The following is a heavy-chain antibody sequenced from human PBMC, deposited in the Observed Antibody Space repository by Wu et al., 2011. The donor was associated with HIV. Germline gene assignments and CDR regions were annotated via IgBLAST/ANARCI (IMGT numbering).Heavy chain of an antibody. CDR2: IIPIFGTA. CDR1: RSPSAAML. V-gene: IGHV1-69*05. D-gene: IGHD5-18*01. Sequence: QVQLVQSGAEVKEAWVLGEGLLQGFWRSPSAAMLSARVRQAPGQGLEWMGGIIPIFGTANYAQKFQGRVTITTDESTSTAYMELSSLRSEDTAVYYCARALDGYGYGARGQRYYYYYGMDVWGQGTTV. J-gene: IGHJ6*02. CDR3: ARALDGYGYGARGQRYYYYYGMDV.